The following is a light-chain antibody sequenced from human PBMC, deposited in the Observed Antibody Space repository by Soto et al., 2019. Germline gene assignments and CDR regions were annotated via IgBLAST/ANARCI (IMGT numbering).Light chain of an antibody. J-gene: IGKJ4*01. V-gene: IGKV3-20*01. Sequence: EIVLTQSPATLSSSPGETATLSCRTSQYVGTRLAWYQHKPGQAPRLLIYYTSNRATGVPARFSGSGSGTDFTLTISRLEPEDFAVYYCQQYGSSPSFGGGTKVDIK. CDR3: QQYGSSPS. CDR1: QYVGTR. CDR2: YTS.